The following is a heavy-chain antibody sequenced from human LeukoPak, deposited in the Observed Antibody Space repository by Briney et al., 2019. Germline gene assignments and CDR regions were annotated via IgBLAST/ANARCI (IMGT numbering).Heavy chain of an antibody. CDR1: GSSFTSYW. J-gene: IGHJ4*02. D-gene: IGHD3-10*01. CDR2: IYPGDSDT. V-gene: IGHV5-51*01. Sequence: GESLKISCQGSGSSFTSYWIGWVRQLPGKGLEWMGIIYPGDSDTRYSPSFQGQVTISADKSISTAYLQWSSLKASDTAMYYCARPSYYYGSGSYNYWGQGTLVTVSS. CDR3: ARPSYYYGSGSYNY.